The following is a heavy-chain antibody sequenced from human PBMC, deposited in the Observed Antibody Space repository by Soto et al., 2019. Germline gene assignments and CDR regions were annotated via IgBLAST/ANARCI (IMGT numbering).Heavy chain of an antibody. CDR1: GGSISSYY. CDR3: ANHAQQSGLDY. J-gene: IGHJ4*02. CDR2: IYYSGST. Sequence: PSETLSLTCTVSGGSISSYYWSWIRQPPGKGLEWIGYIYYSGSTNYNPSLKSRVTISVDNSKNTLYLQMNSLRTEDTAVYYCANHAQQSGLDYWGQGTLVTVSS. D-gene: IGHD2-2*01. V-gene: IGHV4-59*01.